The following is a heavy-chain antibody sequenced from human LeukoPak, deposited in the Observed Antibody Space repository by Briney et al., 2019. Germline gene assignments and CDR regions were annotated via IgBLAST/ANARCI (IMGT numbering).Heavy chain of an antibody. J-gene: IGHJ4*02. Sequence: GGSLRLSCAASGVNFDDYGMSWVRQAPGMGLEWVSGINWNGGSTGYADSVKGRFTISRDNAKNSLYLQMNSLRAEDTALYYCARGYYYDSSGYSFFDYWGQGTLVTVSS. V-gene: IGHV3-20*04. CDR3: ARGYYYDSSGYSFFDY. D-gene: IGHD3-22*01. CDR1: GVNFDDYG. CDR2: INWNGGST.